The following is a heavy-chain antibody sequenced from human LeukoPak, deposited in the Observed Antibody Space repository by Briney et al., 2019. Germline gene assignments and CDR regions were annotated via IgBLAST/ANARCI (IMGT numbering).Heavy chain of an antibody. V-gene: IGHV3-74*01. CDR2: INSDGSST. Sequence: GGSLRLSCAASGFTFSSYWMHWVRQAPGKGLVWVSRINSDGSSTGYADSVKGRFTISRDNAKNTLYLQMNSLRAEDTAVYYCVRDSGELQYYFDYWGQGTLVTVSS. J-gene: IGHJ4*02. D-gene: IGHD1-26*01. CDR3: VRDSGELQYYFDY. CDR1: GFTFSSYW.